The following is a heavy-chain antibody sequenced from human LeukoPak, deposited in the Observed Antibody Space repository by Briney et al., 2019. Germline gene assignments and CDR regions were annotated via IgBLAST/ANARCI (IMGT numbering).Heavy chain of an antibody. CDR3: ARGVVPAAIAFDC. CDR2: IYYSGST. J-gene: IGHJ4*02. CDR1: GGSISSGDYY. Sequence: SQTLSLTCTVSGGSISSGDYYWSWIRQPPGKGLEWIGYIYYSGSTYYNPSLKSRVTISVDTSKNQFSLKLSSVTAADTAVYYCARGVVPAAIAFDCWGQGTLVTVSS. D-gene: IGHD2-2*01. V-gene: IGHV4-30-4*08.